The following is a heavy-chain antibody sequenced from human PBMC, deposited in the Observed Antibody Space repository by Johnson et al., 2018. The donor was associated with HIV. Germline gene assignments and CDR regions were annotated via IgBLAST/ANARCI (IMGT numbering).Heavy chain of an antibody. CDR2: IKQDGSEK. V-gene: IGHV3-7*04. D-gene: IGHD3-22*01. Sequence: VQLVESGGGVVQPGKSLRLSCAASGFTFTNFWMSWVRQAPGKGLEWVADIKQDGSEKYYADSVKGRFTISKDNSKNTLYLQMNSLRAEDTAVYYCARPGVVVTPPDAFDIWGQGTMVTVSS. CDR3: ARPGVVVTPPDAFDI. CDR1: GFTFTNFW. J-gene: IGHJ3*02.